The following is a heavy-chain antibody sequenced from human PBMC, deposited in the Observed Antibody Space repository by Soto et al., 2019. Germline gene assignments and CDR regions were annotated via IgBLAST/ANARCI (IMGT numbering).Heavy chain of an antibody. CDR2: IKQDGSEK. D-gene: IGHD5-12*01. Sequence: GGSLRLSCAASGFTFSSYAMHWVRQAPGKGLEWVANIKQDGSEKYYVDSVKGRFTISRDNAKNSLYLQMNSLRAEDTGVYYCARDRIRTSLSGYDFAFDIWGQGTMVTVSS. V-gene: IGHV3-7*04. J-gene: IGHJ3*02. CDR3: ARDRIRTSLSGYDFAFDI. CDR1: GFTFSSYA.